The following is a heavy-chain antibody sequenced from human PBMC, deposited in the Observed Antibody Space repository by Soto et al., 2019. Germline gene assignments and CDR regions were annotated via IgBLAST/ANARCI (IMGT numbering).Heavy chain of an antibody. CDR1: GGSISSGGYY. J-gene: IGHJ4*02. CDR2: IYYSGST. V-gene: IGHV4-31*03. Sequence: SETLSLTCTVSGGSISSGGYYWSWIRQHPGKGLEWIGYIYYSGSTYYNPSLKSRVTISVDTSKNQFSLKLSSVTAADTAVYYCASQSLGYCSGGSCYFDYWGQGTLVTVSS. CDR3: ASQSLGYCSGGSCYFDY. D-gene: IGHD2-15*01.